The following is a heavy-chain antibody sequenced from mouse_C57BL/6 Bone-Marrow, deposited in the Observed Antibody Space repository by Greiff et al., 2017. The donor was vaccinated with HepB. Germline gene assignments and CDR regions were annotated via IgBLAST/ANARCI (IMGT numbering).Heavy chain of an antibody. J-gene: IGHJ2*01. CDR2: IDPSDSET. Sequence: VQLQQPGAELVRPGSSVKLSCKASGYTFTSYWMHWVKQRPIQGLEWIGNIDPSDSETHYNQKFKDKATLTVDKSSSTAYMQLSSLPSEASAVYYCTRSGDGYYGGYYFDYWGQGTTLTVSS. CDR3: TRSGDGYYGGYYFDY. D-gene: IGHD2-3*01. V-gene: IGHV1-52*01. CDR1: GYTFTSYW.